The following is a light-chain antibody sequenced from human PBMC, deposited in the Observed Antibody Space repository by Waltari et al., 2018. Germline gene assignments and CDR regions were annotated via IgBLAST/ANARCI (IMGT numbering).Light chain of an antibody. CDR3: QQYNQWPLT. CDR1: QSVSSY. V-gene: IGKV3-15*01. Sequence: EIVLTQSPATLSLSPGERATLSCRASQSVSSYLAWYQQKPGQAPRLLIYDRSTRATDIPARFSGGGSGSDFTLTISNLQSEDFAEYYCQQYNQWPLTFGGGTKVEIK. CDR2: DRS. J-gene: IGKJ4*01.